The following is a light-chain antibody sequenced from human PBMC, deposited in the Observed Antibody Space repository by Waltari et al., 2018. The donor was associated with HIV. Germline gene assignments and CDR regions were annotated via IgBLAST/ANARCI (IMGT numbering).Light chain of an antibody. J-gene: IGKJ2*01. V-gene: IGKV3-20*01. Sequence: EIVLRQSPGTLSLSPGERATLSCRASQTVISDYLAWYQLKPGQYTILLMYGASTRSSRIRDRFRCSGSATDFTLTISRLEPQDFAVYYCQQYGNSPRTFGQGTNLEIK. CDR1: QTVISDY. CDR3: QQYGNSPRT. CDR2: GAS.